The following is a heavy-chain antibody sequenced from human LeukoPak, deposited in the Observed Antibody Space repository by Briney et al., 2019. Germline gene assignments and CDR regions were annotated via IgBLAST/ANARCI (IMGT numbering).Heavy chain of an antibody. CDR2: IKQDGSEK. CDR3: ARDQRGYFDY. Sequence: PGGAPRISCGAPGFPFWSHLVTLGPPAPGEGAEWVANIKQDGSEKYYVDSVKGRFTISRDNAKNSLYLQMNSLRAEDTAVYYCARDQRGYFDYWGQGTLVTVSS. V-gene: IGHV3-7*01. CDR1: GFPFWSHL. J-gene: IGHJ4*02.